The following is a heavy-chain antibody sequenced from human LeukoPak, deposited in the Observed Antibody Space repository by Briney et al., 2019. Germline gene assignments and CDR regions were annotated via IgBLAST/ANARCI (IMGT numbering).Heavy chain of an antibody. CDR1: GGSISSGGHY. D-gene: IGHD6-6*01. CDR2: IFHTGST. V-gene: IGHV4-30-2*01. Sequence: PSETLSLTCTVSGGSISSGGHYWSWIRQPPGKGLEWIGYIFHTGSTFYNPSLKSRVTISVDKSRNQFSLKLSSVTAADTAVYYCASNPSYYFDYWGQGTLVTVSS. J-gene: IGHJ4*02. CDR3: ASNPSYYFDY.